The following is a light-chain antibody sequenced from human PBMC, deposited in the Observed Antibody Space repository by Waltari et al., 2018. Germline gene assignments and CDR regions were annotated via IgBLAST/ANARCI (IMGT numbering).Light chain of an antibody. V-gene: IGKV3D-15*01. J-gene: IGKJ2*01. Sequence: DIVMTRSPGTLSVSPGERATISCRASRSVNSKLVWYQQKPGQAPRLLINAASTRATGIPARFSGSGSGTEFTLTINSLQSEDFAVYYCQQYDNWPYTFGQGTKLEIK. CDR2: AAS. CDR1: RSVNSK. CDR3: QQYDNWPYT.